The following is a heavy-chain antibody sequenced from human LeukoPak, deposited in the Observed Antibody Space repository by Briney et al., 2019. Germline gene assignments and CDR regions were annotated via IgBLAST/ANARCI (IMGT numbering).Heavy chain of an antibody. V-gene: IGHV3-21*01. Sequence: GSLRLSCAASGFTFSSYSMNWVRQAPGKGLEWVSSISSSSSYIYYADSVKGRFTISRDNAKNSLYLQMNSLRAEDTAVYYCARVSREYYYDSSGYAIDYWGQGTLVTVSS. CDR2: ISSSSSYI. J-gene: IGHJ4*02. D-gene: IGHD3-22*01. CDR1: GFTFSSYS. CDR3: ARVSREYYYDSSGYAIDY.